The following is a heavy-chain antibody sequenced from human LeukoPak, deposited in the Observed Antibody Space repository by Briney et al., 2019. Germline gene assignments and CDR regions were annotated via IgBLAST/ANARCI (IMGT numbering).Heavy chain of an antibody. Sequence: GGSLRLSCAASGFTFSSYSMNWVRQAPGKGLEWVSSISSSSSSYIYYADSVKGRFTISRDNAKNSLYLQMNSLRAEDTAVYYCARMGSPKTPIARWELLSRRYYYGMDVWGQGTTVTVSS. CDR1: GFTFSSYS. D-gene: IGHD1-26*01. J-gene: IGHJ6*02. CDR3: ARMGSPKTPIARWELLSRRYYYGMDV. V-gene: IGHV3-21*01. CDR2: ISSSSSSYI.